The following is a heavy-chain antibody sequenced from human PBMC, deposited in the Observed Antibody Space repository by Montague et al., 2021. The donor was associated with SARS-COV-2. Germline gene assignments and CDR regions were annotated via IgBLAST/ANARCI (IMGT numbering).Heavy chain of an antibody. Sequence: SLRLSCAASGFTFSTYSMNWVRQAPGKGLEWVSSISASGNHIFYTDSVKGRFTISRDSAKNSLFLQMNSLRVDDTAVYFCARDSVPYSSGHGLDVWGQGTMVTVSS. CDR1: GFTFSTYS. V-gene: IGHV3-21*01. J-gene: IGHJ6*02. CDR2: ISASGNHI. D-gene: IGHD6-19*01. CDR3: ARDSVPYSSGHGLDV.